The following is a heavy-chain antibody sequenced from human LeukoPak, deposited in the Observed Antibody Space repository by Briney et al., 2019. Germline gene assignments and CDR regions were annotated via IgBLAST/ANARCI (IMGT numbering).Heavy chain of an antibody. CDR2: ISTTTYM. Sequence: PGGSLRLSCAASGFSFSAYSMNWVRQAPGKGLEWVSSISTTTYMYYADSVEGRFTISRDNSKDSLFLQLSSLRAEDTAVYYCARGNMVTTTVTAFDVWGQGTMVTVSS. CDR1: GFSFSAYS. D-gene: IGHD4-17*01. V-gene: IGHV3-21*01. CDR3: ARGNMVTTTVTAFDV. J-gene: IGHJ3*01.